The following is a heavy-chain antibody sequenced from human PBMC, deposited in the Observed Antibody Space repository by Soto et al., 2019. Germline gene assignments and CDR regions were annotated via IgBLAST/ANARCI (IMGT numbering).Heavy chain of an antibody. CDR1: GFTLSTYW. D-gene: IGHD2-2*01. CDR2: IKQDGSEK. V-gene: IGHV3-7*01. J-gene: IGHJ3*02. Sequence: QLVESGGGLVQPGGSLRLSCAASGFTLSTYWMTWVSQAPGKGLEWVANIKQDGSEKYYVDSVKGRFTISRDNPKNSLYLQMSSLRAEDTAVYYCARSSMAAFDIWGQGTMATVSS. CDR3: ARSSMAAFDI.